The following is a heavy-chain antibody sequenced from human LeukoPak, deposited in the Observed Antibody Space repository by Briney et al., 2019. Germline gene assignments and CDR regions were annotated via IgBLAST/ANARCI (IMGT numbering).Heavy chain of an antibody. CDR1: GGSISSYY. Sequence: SETLSLTCTVSGGSISSYYWSWIRQPPGKGLEWIGYIYYSGSTNYNPSLKSRVTISVDTSKNQFSLKLSSVTAADTAVYYCARVIYDYYDSSGYSDAFDIWGQGTMVTVSS. V-gene: IGHV4-59*01. D-gene: IGHD3-22*01. CDR2: IYYSGST. CDR3: ARVIYDYYDSSGYSDAFDI. J-gene: IGHJ3*02.